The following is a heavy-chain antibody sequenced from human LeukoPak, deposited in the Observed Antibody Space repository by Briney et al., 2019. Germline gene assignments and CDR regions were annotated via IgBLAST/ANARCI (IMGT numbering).Heavy chain of an antibody. D-gene: IGHD5-18*01. CDR3: ARVGGDTAMVDY. Sequence: GGPLRLSCAASGFTFSSYAMHWVRQAPGKGLEWVAVISYDGSNKYYADSVKGRFTISRDNSKNTLYLQMNSLRAEDTAVYYCARVGGDTAMVDYWGQGTLVTVSS. CDR2: ISYDGSNK. CDR1: GFTFSSYA. J-gene: IGHJ4*02. V-gene: IGHV3-30*04.